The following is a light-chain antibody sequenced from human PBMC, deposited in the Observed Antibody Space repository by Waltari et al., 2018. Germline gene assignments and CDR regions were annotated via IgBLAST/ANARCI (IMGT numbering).Light chain of an antibody. CDR1: SRDLCSYTY. V-gene: IGLV2-14*03. Sequence: QSALTQPASVSGSPGQSITIPCIGHSRDLCSYTYVSWYPQHPGKAPKLTIYDVSKRPSGVSSRFSGSKSANTASLTISGLQADDEADYYCSSYSGTSAFVIFGGGTTVTVL. CDR2: DVS. CDR3: SSYSGTSAFVI. J-gene: IGLJ2*01.